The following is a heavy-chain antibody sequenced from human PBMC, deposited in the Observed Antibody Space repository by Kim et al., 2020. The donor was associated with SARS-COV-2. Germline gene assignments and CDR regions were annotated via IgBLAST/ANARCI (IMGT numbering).Heavy chain of an antibody. J-gene: IGHJ4*01. CDR2: IYYNGRT. D-gene: IGHD1-26*01. CDR1: GDSISSSYYY. CDR3: ARQGATILVPVVGFDY. Sequence: SETLSLTCTVSGDSISSSYYYWGWIRQPPGKGLEWIGRIYYNGRTYYNPSPASRVTISGDTSKNQFSLRLSSVTAADTAVYYCARQGATILVPVVGFDY. V-gene: IGHV4-39*01.